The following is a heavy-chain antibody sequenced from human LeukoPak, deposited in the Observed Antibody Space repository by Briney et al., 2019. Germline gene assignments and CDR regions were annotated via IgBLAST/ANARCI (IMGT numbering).Heavy chain of an antibody. CDR3: AKLNSSSGY. D-gene: IGHD6-6*01. J-gene: IGHJ4*02. Sequence: GGSLRLSCAASGFTFSSYWMGWVRQAPGKGLEWVANIQQGGSHKYYVDSVKGRFTISRDNAKNSLYLQMNSLRAEDTAVYYCAKLNSSSGYWGQGTLVTVSS. V-gene: IGHV3-7*03. CDR2: IQQGGSHK. CDR1: GFTFSSYW.